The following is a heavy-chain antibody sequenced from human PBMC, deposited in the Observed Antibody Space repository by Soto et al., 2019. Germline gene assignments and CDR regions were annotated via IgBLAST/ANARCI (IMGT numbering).Heavy chain of an antibody. CDR1: GYTFTSDV. CDR3: ARDGGDDILTGYTYYYYYYGMDV. CDR2: ISAYNGNT. V-gene: IGHV1-18*01. Sequence: ASVKVSFKASGYTFTSDVISWVRQAPGQGLEWMGWISAYNGNTNYAQKLQGRVTMTTDTSTSTAYMELRSLRSDDTAVYYCARDGGDDILTGYTYYYYYYGMDVWGRGTTVTVSS. J-gene: IGHJ6*02. D-gene: IGHD3-9*01.